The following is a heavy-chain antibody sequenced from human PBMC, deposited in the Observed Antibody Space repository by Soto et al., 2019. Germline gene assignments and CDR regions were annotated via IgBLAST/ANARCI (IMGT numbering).Heavy chain of an antibody. CDR1: GFTFSSYA. CDR2: ISGSGGST. D-gene: IGHD2-15*01. V-gene: IGHV3-23*01. Sequence: GGSLRLSCAASGFTFSSYAMSWVRQAPGKGLEWVSAISGSGGSTYYADSVKGRFTISRDNSKNTLYLQMNSLRAEDTAVYYCAKTIEDIVVVVAAIDYWGQGTLVTVSS. J-gene: IGHJ4*02. CDR3: AKTIEDIVVVVAAIDY.